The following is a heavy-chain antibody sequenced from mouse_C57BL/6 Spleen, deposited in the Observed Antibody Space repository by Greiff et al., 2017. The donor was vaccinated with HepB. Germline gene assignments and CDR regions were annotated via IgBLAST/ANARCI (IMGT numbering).Heavy chain of an antibody. D-gene: IGHD1-1*01. J-gene: IGHJ2*01. V-gene: IGHV1-53*01. Sequence: QVQLQQPGTELVKPGASVKLSCKASGYTFTSYWMHWVKQRPGQGLEWIGNINPSNGGTNYNEKFKSKATLTVDKSSSTAYMQRSSLTSEDSAVYYCARWGTTVVATDYFDYWGQGTTLTVSS. CDR3: ARWGTTVVATDYFDY. CDR1: GYTFTSYW. CDR2: INPSNGGT.